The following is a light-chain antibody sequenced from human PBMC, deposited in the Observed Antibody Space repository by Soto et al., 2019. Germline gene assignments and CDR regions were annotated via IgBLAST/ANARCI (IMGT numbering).Light chain of an antibody. CDR2: AAS. V-gene: IGKV1-16*01. CDR1: QGISNY. CDR3: QQYNSWWT. Sequence: DIQMTQSPSSLSASIGDRVTITCRASQGISNYLAWYQQKPGKAPNLLIYAASSLQSGVPSRFSGSGSGTIFTLTISSLQPDDFATYYCQQYNSWWTFGQGTKVDIK. J-gene: IGKJ1*01.